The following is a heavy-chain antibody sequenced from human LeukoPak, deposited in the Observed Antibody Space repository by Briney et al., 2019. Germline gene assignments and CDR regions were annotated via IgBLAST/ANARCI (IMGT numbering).Heavy chain of an antibody. V-gene: IGHV4-59*11. D-gene: IGHD3-16*01. J-gene: IGHJ6*02. CDR1: GGSISGHY. CDR2: IHYSGRP. CDR3: ARFGVDYDMDV. Sequence: PSETLSLTCTVSGGSISGHYWTWIRQPPGKGLEWIGQIHYSGRPDYDPSLKSRVTISVDTSKNQLSLKVTSVTGADTAVYYCARFGVDYDMDVWGQGTTVTVSS.